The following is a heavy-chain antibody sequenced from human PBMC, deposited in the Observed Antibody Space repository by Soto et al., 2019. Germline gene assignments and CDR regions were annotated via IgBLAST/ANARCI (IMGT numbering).Heavy chain of an antibody. Sequence: GGSLRLSCAASGFTFSSYGMHWVRQAPGKGLEWVAVISYDGSNKYYADSVKGRFTISRDNSKNTLYLQMNSLRAEDTAVYYCAKFTTGGDSSGYYHENFDYWGQGTLVTVSS. CDR1: GFTFSSYG. CDR2: ISYDGSNK. D-gene: IGHD3-22*01. CDR3: AKFTTGGDSSGYYHENFDY. J-gene: IGHJ4*02. V-gene: IGHV3-30*18.